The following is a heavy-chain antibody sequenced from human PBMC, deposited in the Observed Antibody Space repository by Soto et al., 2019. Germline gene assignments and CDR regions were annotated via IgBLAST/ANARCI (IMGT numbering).Heavy chain of an antibody. CDR2: INAGDGNT. V-gene: IGHV1-3*01. Sequence: ASVKVSCKASGYTFSTHAMHWVRQAPGQRLEWMGWINAGDGNTKYSQKFQGRVTITRDTSASTGYMELSSLRSEDTAVYYCARVTVTTLVLAFDIWGQGTMVTVSS. D-gene: IGHD4-17*01. CDR3: ARVTVTTLVLAFDI. J-gene: IGHJ3*02. CDR1: GYTFSTHA.